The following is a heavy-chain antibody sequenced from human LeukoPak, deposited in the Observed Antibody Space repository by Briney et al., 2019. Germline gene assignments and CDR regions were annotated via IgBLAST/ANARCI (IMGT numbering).Heavy chain of an antibody. V-gene: IGHV4-59*01. CDR1: GGSISSYY. Sequence: PSETLSLTCTVSGGSISSYYWSWIRQPPGKGLEWIGYIYYSGSTSHKPSLKSRVTISVDTSKNQFSPKMSSVTAADTAVYYCARVYYDSSGYYYFDYWGQGTLVTVSS. D-gene: IGHD3-22*01. CDR3: ARVYYDSSGYYYFDY. CDR2: IYYSGST. J-gene: IGHJ4*02.